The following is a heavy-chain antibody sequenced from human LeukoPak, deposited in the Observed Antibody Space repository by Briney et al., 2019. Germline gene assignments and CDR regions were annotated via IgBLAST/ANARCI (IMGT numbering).Heavy chain of an antibody. CDR2: IYYSGST. CDR1: GGSISNYY. Sequence: SETLSLTCTVSGGSISNYYWSWIRQPPGKGLEWIGYIYYSGSTNYNPSLKSRVTISVDTSKNQFSLKLRSVTAADTAVYYCARHGYDSSGYHWGQGTLVTVSS. J-gene: IGHJ4*02. V-gene: IGHV4-59*08. D-gene: IGHD3-22*01. CDR3: ARHGYDSSGYH.